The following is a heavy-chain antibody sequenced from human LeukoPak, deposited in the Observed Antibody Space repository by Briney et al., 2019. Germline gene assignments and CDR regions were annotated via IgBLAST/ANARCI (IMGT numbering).Heavy chain of an antibody. D-gene: IGHD6-19*01. CDR2: INHSGST. Sequence: SETLSLTCAVYGGSFSGYYWSWIRQPPGKGLEWIGEINHSGSTYYNPSLKSRVTISVDTSKNQFSLKLSSVTAADTAVYYCARDRSGWYYFDYWGQGTLVTVSS. CDR3: ARDRSGWYYFDY. CDR1: GGSFSGYY. V-gene: IGHV4-34*01. J-gene: IGHJ4*02.